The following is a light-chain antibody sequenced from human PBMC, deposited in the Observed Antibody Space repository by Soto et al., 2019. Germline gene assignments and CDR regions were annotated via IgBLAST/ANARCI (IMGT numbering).Light chain of an antibody. J-gene: IGLJ3*02. CDR3: CSYAGNSYAGIYNVL. CDR1: SSDVGAYNY. CDR2: DVT. Sequence: QSALTQPRSVSGSPGQSVTISRTGTSSDVGAYNYVSWYQQHPGKAPKLIIYDVTKRPSGVPDRFSGSKSGNTASLTISGLQAEDEADYYCCSYAGNSYAGIYNVLFGGGTKVTVL. V-gene: IGLV2-11*01.